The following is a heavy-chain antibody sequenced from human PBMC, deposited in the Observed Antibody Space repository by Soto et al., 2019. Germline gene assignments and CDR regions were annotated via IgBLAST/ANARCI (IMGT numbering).Heavy chain of an antibody. CDR1: GVSISRGGYY. Sequence: SETLSLTCAVSGVSISRGGYYWSWIRQPPGRGLEWIGHIFYSGSTNYNPALKSRVTISVDTSKSQFSLKLSSVTAADTAVYYCAKDSGYNYGYFRWFDPWGQGTLVTVSS. CDR3: AKDSGYNYGYFRWFDP. J-gene: IGHJ5*02. D-gene: IGHD5-18*01. V-gene: IGHV4-61*08. CDR2: IFYSGST.